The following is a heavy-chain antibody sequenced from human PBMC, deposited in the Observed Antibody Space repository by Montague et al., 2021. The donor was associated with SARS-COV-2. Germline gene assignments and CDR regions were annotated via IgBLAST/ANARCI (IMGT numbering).Heavy chain of an antibody. CDR1: AGSLSSRSNY. CDR2: VDSAGST. CDR3: ARAGRVRFLEYGMDV. J-gene: IGHJ6*02. Sequence: SETLSLTCTVSAGSLSSRSNYWGWIRQPPGMGLQWIGSVDSAGSTYYSPSLKSRVTISVDTSKKQFSLKLSSVTAADTAVYYCARAGRVRFLEYGMDVWGQGTTVTVSS. V-gene: IGHV4-39*07. D-gene: IGHD3-3*01.